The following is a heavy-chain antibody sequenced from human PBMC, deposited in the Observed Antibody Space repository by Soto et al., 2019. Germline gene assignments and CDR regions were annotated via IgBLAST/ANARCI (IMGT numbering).Heavy chain of an antibody. V-gene: IGHV4-39*07. CDR2: VYNSGRT. D-gene: IGHD2-21*01. CDR1: GDSISSTDYY. J-gene: IGHJ3*02. Sequence: PSETLSLTCTVSGDSISSTDYYWGWIRQPPRQGLEYIGSVYNSGRTHYNPSLKSRVTISVDTSKNQFSLKLSSVTAADTAVYYCARLDVQASIHAFDIWGQGTMVTVSS. CDR3: ARLDVQASIHAFDI.